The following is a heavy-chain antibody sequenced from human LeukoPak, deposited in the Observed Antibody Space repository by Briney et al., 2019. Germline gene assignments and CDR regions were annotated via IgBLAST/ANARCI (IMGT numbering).Heavy chain of an antibody. CDR3: ARDGYGYNNGY. D-gene: IGHD5-24*01. CDR2: ISSSSRYI. CDR1: GFTFSSYA. Sequence: GGSLRLSCAASGFTFSSYAMSWVRQAPGKGLEWVSSISSSSRYIYYADSVKGRFTISRDNDKDSLYLQMSSLRVEDTAVYYCARDGYGYNNGYWGQGTLVTVSP. V-gene: IGHV3-21*01. J-gene: IGHJ4*02.